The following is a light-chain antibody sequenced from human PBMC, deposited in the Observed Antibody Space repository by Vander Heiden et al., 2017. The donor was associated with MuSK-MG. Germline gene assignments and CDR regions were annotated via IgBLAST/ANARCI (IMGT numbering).Light chain of an antibody. V-gene: IGLV1-40*01. CDR3: QSYDTSVSGFVV. CDR2: NND. CDR1: SSNIGAGYD. J-gene: IGLJ2*01. Sequence: QSVLTQPPPVSGAPGQTVTISCTGSSSNIGAGYDVHWYQKFPGTAPKLLIFNNDNRPSGVPGRFSGSKSGTSASLAITGLQAEDEADYYCQSYDTSVSGFVVFGGGTRLAVL.